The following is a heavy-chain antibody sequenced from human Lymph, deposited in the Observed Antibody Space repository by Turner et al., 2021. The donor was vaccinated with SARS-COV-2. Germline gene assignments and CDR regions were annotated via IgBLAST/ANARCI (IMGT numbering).Heavy chain of an antibody. V-gene: IGHV3-23*01. CDR3: AKDERDAEYFQH. J-gene: IGHJ1*01. Sequence: EVQLLESGGGLLQPGGSLRLSCAASGFTFSSYAMTLVRQAPGKGLEGGAAISGRGGSTYYADAVKGRFTISRDNAKNTLYLQMNSLRAEDTAVYYCAKDERDAEYFQHWGQGTLVTVSS. CDR1: GFTFSSYA. CDR2: ISGRGGST.